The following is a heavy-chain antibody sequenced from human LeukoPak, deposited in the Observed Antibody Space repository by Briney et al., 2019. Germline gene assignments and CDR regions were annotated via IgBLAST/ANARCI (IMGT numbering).Heavy chain of an antibody. V-gene: IGHV1-24*01. CDR2: FYPEDGET. D-gene: IGHD3-22*01. CDR1: GYTLTELS. J-gene: IGHJ3*02. Sequence: SVNVSCKVSGYTLTELSMHWLGQAPGRGREWVGGFYPEDGETIYAQKFQGRVTMSDDTSTDTDYIELSSLRSEDTAVYYCARGAYYYDSSGYLSDAFDIWGKGTTVTVSS. CDR3: ARGAYYYDSSGYLSDAFDI.